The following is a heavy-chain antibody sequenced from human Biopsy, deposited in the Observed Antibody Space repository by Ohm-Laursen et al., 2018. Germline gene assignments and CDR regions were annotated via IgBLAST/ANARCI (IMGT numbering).Heavy chain of an antibody. CDR1: RFTFNNYA. Sequence: GSLRLSCSASRFTFNNYAMHWVRQAPGKGLEWVSTISANGVTTFYADSVKGRFTISRDGSSDTLYLQMSSLSAEDTAFYYCAKGGYCTTSSCYMDLDYWGQGTLVTVSS. J-gene: IGHJ4*02. V-gene: IGHV3-23*01. CDR2: ISANGVTT. D-gene: IGHD2-2*02. CDR3: AKGGYCTTSSCYMDLDY.